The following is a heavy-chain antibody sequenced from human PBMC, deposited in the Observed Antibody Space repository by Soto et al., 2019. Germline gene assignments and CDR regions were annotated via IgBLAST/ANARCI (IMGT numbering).Heavy chain of an antibody. CDR3: ARGPHSRSRTWVFDY. V-gene: IGHV3-74*01. J-gene: IGHJ4*02. CDR1: GFTFSSYR. Sequence: PGGSLRLSCAASGFTFSSYRMHWVRQAPGEGLVWVSRINSDGSSTIYADSVKGRFTISRDNAKNTLFLQMNSLRAEDTAFYYCARGPHSRSRTWVFDYWGLGTLVTVSS. D-gene: IGHD1-26*01. CDR2: INSDGSST.